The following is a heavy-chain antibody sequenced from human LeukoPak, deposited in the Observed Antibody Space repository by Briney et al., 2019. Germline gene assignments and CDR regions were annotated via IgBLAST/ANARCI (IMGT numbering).Heavy chain of an antibody. CDR3: AKVPIAAAGTRGFFDY. CDR2: IRYDGSYK. J-gene: IGHJ4*02. CDR1: GFTFSSYA. Sequence: GGSLRLSCAASGFTFSSYAMYWVRQTPGKGLEWVAFIRYDGSYKYYADSVKGRFPISRDNSKNTLYLQMNSLRAEDTAVYYCAKVPIAAAGTRGFFDYWGQGTLVTVSS. D-gene: IGHD6-13*01. V-gene: IGHV3-30*02.